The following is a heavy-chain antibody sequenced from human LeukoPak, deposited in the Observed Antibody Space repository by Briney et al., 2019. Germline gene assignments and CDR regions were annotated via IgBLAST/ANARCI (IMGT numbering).Heavy chain of an antibody. Sequence: GGSLRLSCAASGFTFSSYWMNWVRQAPGKGLEWVANIKQDGSEKYYVDSVKGRFTISRDNAKNSLYLQMNSLRAEDTAVYYCARVPGYCSGGRCPRNWFDPWGQGTLVTVSS. D-gene: IGHD2-15*01. CDR1: GFTFSSYW. J-gene: IGHJ5*02. CDR2: IKQDGSEK. V-gene: IGHV3-7*03. CDR3: ARVPGYCSGGRCPRNWFDP.